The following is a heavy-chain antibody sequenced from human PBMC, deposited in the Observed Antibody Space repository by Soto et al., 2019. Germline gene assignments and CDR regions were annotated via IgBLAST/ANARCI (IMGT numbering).Heavy chain of an antibody. Sequence: QVQLVESGGSVVQPGRSLRLSCAASGFTFSSYGMYWVSQAPGKGLEWVAVISYDGSNKYYADSVKGRFTISRDNSKNTLYLQMNSLRAEDTAVYYCAKVDYGAHFDYWGQGTLVTVSS. CDR3: AKVDYGAHFDY. CDR2: ISYDGSNK. D-gene: IGHD4-17*01. J-gene: IGHJ4*02. CDR1: GFTFSSYG. V-gene: IGHV3-30*18.